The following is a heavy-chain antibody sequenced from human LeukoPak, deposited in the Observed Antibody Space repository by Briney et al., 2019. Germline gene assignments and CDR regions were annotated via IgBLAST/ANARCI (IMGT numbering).Heavy chain of an antibody. CDR2: INSDGSST. V-gene: IGHV3-74*01. J-gene: IGHJ4*02. Sequence: GGSLRLSCAASGFTFSSYWMHWVRQAPGKGLVWVSRINSDGSSTSNADSVKGRFTISRDNAKNTLYLQMNSLRAEDTGVYYCAIDPSVYSSSCYLVNWGQGTLVTVSS. D-gene: IGHD6-13*01. CDR3: AIDPSVYSSSCYLVN. CDR1: GFTFSSYW.